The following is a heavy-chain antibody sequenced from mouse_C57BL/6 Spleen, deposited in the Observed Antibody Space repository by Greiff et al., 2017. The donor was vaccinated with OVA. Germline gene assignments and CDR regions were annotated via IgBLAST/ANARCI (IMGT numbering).Heavy chain of an antibody. CDR3: ARYGLRRNWYFDV. J-gene: IGHJ1*03. CDR1: GYTFTDYY. V-gene: IGHV1-75*01. Sequence: VQLQQSGPELVKPGASVKISCKASGYTFTDYYINWVKQRPGQGLEWIGWIFPGSGSTYYNEKFKGKATLTVDKSSSTAYMLLSSLTSEDSAVYFSARYGLRRNWYFDVWGTGTTVTVSS. CDR2: IFPGSGST. D-gene: IGHD2-2*01.